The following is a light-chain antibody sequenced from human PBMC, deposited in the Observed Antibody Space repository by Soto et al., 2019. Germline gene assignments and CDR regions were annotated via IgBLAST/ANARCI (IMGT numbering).Light chain of an antibody. J-gene: IGKJ1*01. Sequence: ESVVQQSPCTVSASRGQTVTLFSRALSGVISSLASVQHKPGQAPXLFIYDASTRATGIPARFSGSGSGTEFTFTISSLQSEDFAVYYCQQYNSWREKFGQGTKVDI. V-gene: IGKV3-15*01. CDR2: DAS. CDR3: QQYNSWREK. CDR1: SGVISS.